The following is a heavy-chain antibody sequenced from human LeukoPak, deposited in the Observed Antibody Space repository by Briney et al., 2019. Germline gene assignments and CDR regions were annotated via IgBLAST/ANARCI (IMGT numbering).Heavy chain of an antibody. Sequence: RPSETLSLTCTVSGGSISSGGYYWSWIRQHPGKGLEWIGYIYYSGSTYYNPSLKSRVTISVDTSKNQFSLKLSSVTAADTAVYYCARDYGSEENDAFDIWGQGTMDTVSS. J-gene: IGHJ3*02. CDR3: ARDYGSEENDAFDI. CDR2: IYYSGST. D-gene: IGHD3-10*01. CDR1: GGSISSGGYY. V-gene: IGHV4-31*03.